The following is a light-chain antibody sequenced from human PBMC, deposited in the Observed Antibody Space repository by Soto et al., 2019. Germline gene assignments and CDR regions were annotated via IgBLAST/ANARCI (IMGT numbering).Light chain of an antibody. J-gene: IGLJ1*01. Sequence: QSALAQPASVSGSPGQSITISCAGSSRDIGGYDFVSWYQQHPGEVPKFIIFDVSDRPSGVSDRFSGSKSGDTASLTISGLQVEDEADYYCSSFSNSDTPYVFGTGTKLTVL. CDR2: DVS. V-gene: IGLV2-14*03. CDR1: SRDIGGYDF. CDR3: SSFSNSDTPYV.